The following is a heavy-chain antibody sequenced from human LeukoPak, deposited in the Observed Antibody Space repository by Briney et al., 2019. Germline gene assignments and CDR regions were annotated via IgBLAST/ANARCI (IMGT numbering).Heavy chain of an antibody. CDR2: IYPGDSDT. CDR3: AKLAYSSSWTDAFAI. CDR1: GYSFTSYW. J-gene: IGHJ3*02. V-gene: IGHV5-51*01. Sequence: GESLKISCKGSGYSFTSYWIGWVRQMPGKGLEWMGIIYPGDSDTRYSPSFQGQVTISADKSISTAYLQWSSLKASDTAMYYCAKLAYSSSWTDAFAIWGQGTMVTVSS. D-gene: IGHD6-13*01.